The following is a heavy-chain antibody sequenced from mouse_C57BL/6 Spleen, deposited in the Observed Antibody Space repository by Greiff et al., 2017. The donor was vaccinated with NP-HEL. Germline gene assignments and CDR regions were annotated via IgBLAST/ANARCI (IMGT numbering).Heavy chain of an antibody. V-gene: IGHV1-61*01. CDR1: GYTFTSYW. CDR3: ASPFTTVVADWYFDV. D-gene: IGHD1-1*01. Sequence: VQLQQSGAELVRPGSSVKLSCKASGYTFTSYWMDWVKQRPGQGLEWIGNIYPSDSETHYNQKFKDKATLTVDKSSSTAYMQLSSLTSEDYAVYYCASPFTTVVADWYFDVWGTGTTVTVSS. CDR2: IYPSDSET. J-gene: IGHJ1*03.